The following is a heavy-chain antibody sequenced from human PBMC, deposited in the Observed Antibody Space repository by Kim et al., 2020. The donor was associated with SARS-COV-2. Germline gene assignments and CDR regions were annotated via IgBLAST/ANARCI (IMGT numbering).Heavy chain of an antibody. CDR1: GFTFSSYW. Sequence: GGSLRLFCAASGFTFSSYWMSWVRQAPGKGLEWVANIKQDGSEKYYVDSVKGRFTISRDNAKNSLYLQMNSLRAEDTAVYYCARAITMIPFDYWGQGTLVTVSS. V-gene: IGHV3-7*03. D-gene: IGHD3-22*01. CDR2: IKQDGSEK. CDR3: ARAITMIPFDY. J-gene: IGHJ4*02.